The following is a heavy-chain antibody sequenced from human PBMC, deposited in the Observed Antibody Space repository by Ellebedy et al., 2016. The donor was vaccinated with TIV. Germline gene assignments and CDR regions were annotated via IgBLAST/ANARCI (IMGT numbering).Heavy chain of an antibody. Sequence: MPSETLSLTCTVSGGSISGSSYYWGWIRQHPGKGLEWIGYIYYTGSTYYNPSLKSRVIISVDTSKNQFSVKLNSVTAADTAVYYCARGPLGKGSAFDIWGQGAMVTVSS. CDR3: ARGPLGKGSAFDI. CDR1: GGSISGSSYY. J-gene: IGHJ3*02. CDR2: IYYTGST. V-gene: IGHV4-39*07.